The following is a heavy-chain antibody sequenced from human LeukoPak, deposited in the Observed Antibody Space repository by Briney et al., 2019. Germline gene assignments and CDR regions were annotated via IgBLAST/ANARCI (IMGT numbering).Heavy chain of an antibody. CDR1: GYTFTSYG. J-gene: IGHJ6*02. CDR3: ARDSGYAFISYYYYYGMDV. Sequence: ASVKVSCKASGYTFTSYGISWVRQAPGQGLEWMGWISAYNGNTNYAQKLQGRVTMTTDTSTSTAYMELRSLRSDGTAVYYCARDSGYAFISYYYYYGMDVWGQGTTVTVYS. V-gene: IGHV1-18*01. CDR2: ISAYNGNT. D-gene: IGHD5-12*01.